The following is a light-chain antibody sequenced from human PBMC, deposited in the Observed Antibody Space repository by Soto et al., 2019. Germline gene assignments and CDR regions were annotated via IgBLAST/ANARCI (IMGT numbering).Light chain of an antibody. CDR3: VLYMGSGIRV. CDR2: STN. V-gene: IGLV8-61*01. J-gene: IGLJ3*02. Sequence: QTVVTQEPSFSVSPEVTVTLTCGLSSGSVSTNYYPSWYQQTPGQAPRTLIYSTNIRSSGVPDRFTGSILGNKAALTITGAQADDESDYYCVLYMGSGIRVFGGGTKLTVL. CDR1: SGSVSTNYY.